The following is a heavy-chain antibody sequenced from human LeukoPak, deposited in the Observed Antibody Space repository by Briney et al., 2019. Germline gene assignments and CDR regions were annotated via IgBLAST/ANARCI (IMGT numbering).Heavy chain of an antibody. CDR1: GGSFSGYY. CDR3: ARGGYGYFDWLSPFDY. Sequence: SETLSLTCAVYGGSFSGYYWRWIRQPPGKGLEWIGEINHSGSTNYNPSLKSRVTISVDTSKNQFSLKLSSVTAADTAVYYCARGGYGYFDWLSPFDYWGQGTLVTVSS. CDR2: INHSGST. D-gene: IGHD3-9*01. J-gene: IGHJ4*02. V-gene: IGHV4-34*01.